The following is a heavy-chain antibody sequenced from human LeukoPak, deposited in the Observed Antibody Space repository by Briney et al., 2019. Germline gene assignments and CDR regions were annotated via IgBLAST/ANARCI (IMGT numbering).Heavy chain of an antibody. CDR1: GFTFSDYY. CDR2: INGSSSDT. CDR3: ARRGTTYCTVDSCHPNWFDP. D-gene: IGHD2-15*01. V-gene: IGHV3-11*03. Sequence: GGSLRLSCAASGFTFSDYYMTWIRQAPGRGLEWISYINGSSSDTKYADSVKGRFTISRDNAKNSVYLLMNSLRAEDTAMCYCARRGTTYCTVDSCHPNWFDPWGQGTLVTVSS. J-gene: IGHJ5*02.